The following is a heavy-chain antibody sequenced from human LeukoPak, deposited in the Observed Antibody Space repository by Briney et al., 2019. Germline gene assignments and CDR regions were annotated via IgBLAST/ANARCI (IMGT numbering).Heavy chain of an antibody. CDR1: GASISSNHYY. D-gene: IGHD3-3*01. Sequence: SETLSLTCAVSGASISSNHYYWGWIRHSPGKGLEWIGSVFRSGSTYYNPSLKTRVTMSLDASKRQFSLNLTSVTAADTAVYYCARSPVFGVIILHFDCWGQGSLVTVSS. V-gene: IGHV4-39*07. J-gene: IGHJ4*02. CDR2: VFRSGST. CDR3: ARSPVFGVIILHFDC.